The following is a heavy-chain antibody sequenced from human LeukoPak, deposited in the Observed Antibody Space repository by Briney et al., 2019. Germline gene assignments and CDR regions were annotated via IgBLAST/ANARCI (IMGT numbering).Heavy chain of an antibody. CDR1: GYTFTIYG. Sequence: ASVTVSFTASGYTFTIYGISWVRQAPGQGREWMGWINPNSGGTNYAQKFQGGVTMTRDTSISTAYMELSRLRSDDTAVYYCASGTTFWLDYWGQGTLVTVSS. D-gene: IGHD1-1*01. CDR3: ASGTTFWLDY. J-gene: IGHJ4*02. CDR2: INPNSGGT. V-gene: IGHV1-2*02.